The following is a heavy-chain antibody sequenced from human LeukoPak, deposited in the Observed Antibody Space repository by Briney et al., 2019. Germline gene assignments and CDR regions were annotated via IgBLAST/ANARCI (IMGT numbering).Heavy chain of an antibody. CDR2: IYPVNSDT. Sequence: GESLKISCQVSGYSFTSYWIGWVRQMPGKGLAWMGIIYPVNSDTRYSPSFQGQVTISADKPISTAYLQWSSLKASDTAMYYCARTNGYCSSTSCPSDYWGQGTLVTVSS. CDR3: ARTNGYCSSTSCPSDY. CDR1: GYSFTSYW. V-gene: IGHV5-51*01. J-gene: IGHJ4*02. D-gene: IGHD2-2*01.